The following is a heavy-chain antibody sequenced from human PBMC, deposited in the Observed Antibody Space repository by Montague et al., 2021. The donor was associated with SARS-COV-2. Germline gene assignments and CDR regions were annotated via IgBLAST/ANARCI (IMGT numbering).Heavy chain of an antibody. D-gene: IGHD6-13*01. J-gene: IGHJ6*02. Sequence: SETLSLTCTVSGGSISSSSYYWGWIRQPSGKGLEWIGSIYYSGSTXYKPSLKSRVTISVDTSKNQFSLKLSSVTAADTAVYYCARLGRQQLVRLSGMDVWGQGTTVTVSS. CDR3: ARLGRQQLVRLSGMDV. CDR1: GGSISSSSYY. CDR2: IYYSGST. V-gene: IGHV4-39*07.